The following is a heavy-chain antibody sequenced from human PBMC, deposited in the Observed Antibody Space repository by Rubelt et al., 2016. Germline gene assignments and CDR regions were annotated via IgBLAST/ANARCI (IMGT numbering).Heavy chain of an antibody. CDR3: ARQWPGAEAAFDY. Sequence: QVQLQESGPGLVKPSETLSLTCTVSGGSISTYYWSWIRQPPGKGLEWIGYIYYSGGTNYKPSLKSRVTISVDTSQSQFSLKSGSVSAADPAVYYCARQWPGAEAAFDYWGQGTLVTVSS. V-gene: IGHV4-59*08. J-gene: IGHJ4*02. CDR1: GGSISTYY. CDR2: IYYSGGT. D-gene: IGHD6-13*01.